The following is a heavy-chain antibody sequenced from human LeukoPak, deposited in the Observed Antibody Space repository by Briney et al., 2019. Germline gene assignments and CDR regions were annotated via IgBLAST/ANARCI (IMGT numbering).Heavy chain of an antibody. CDR3: ARGAVLLWFGELSINWFDP. V-gene: IGHV4-34*01. J-gene: IGHJ5*02. Sequence: SETLSLTCAVYGGSFSGYYWSWIRQPPGKGLEWSGEINHSGSTNYNPSLKSRVTISVDTSKNQFSLKLSSVTAADTAVYYCARGAVLLWFGELSINWFDPWGQGTLVTVSS. CDR1: GGSFSGYY. D-gene: IGHD3-10*01. CDR2: INHSGST.